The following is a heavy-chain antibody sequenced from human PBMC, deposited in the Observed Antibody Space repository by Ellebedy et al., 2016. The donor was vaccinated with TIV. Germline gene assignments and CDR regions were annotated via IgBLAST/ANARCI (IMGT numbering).Heavy chain of an antibody. CDR2: IYYSGST. CDR1: GDSITSTNSY. J-gene: IGHJ4*02. Sequence: SETLSLTCTVSGDSITSTNSYWAWIRQPPGTGLEWIGTIYYSGSTYYNPSLKSRVTISVDTSRNQFSLKLRSVTAADTAVYYCARQTSMIAVVITTTFDYWGQGTLVTVSS. CDR3: ARQTSMIAVVITTTFDY. D-gene: IGHD3-22*01. V-gene: IGHV4-39*01.